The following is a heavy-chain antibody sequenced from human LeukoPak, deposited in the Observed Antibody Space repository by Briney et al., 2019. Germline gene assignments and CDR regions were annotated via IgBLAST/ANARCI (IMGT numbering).Heavy chain of an antibody. CDR1: GFTFSSYS. CDR2: ISSSSSYI. CDR3: ARGQAVVDWSHGYFDY. V-gene: IGHV3-21*01. Sequence: GGSLRLSCAASGFTFSSYSMNWVRQAPGKGLEWVSSISSSSSYIYYADSVKGRFTISRDNAKNSLYLQMNSLRAEDTAVYYCARGQAVVDWSHGYFDYWGQGTLVTVSS. J-gene: IGHJ4*02. D-gene: IGHD3/OR15-3a*01.